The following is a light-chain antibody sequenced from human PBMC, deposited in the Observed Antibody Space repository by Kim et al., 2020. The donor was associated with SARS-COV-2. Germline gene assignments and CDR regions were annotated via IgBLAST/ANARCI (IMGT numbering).Light chain of an antibody. J-gene: IGKJ5*01. Sequence: SPGQTATLSCRASQRVGSAYIAWFQHRPGQPPRLLVFGGTGRATGMPDRFSVSGSGTDSTLTISRREPKDFAVYYCHQYGDSPRTFGPGTRLEIK. V-gene: IGKV3-20*01. CDR2: GGT. CDR3: HQYGDSPRT. CDR1: QRVGSAY.